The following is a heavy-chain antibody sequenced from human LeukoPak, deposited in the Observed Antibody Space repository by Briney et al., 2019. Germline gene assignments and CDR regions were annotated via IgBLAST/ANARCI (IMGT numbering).Heavy chain of an antibody. CDR3: AKDLLSRYYYDSSGYFHWFDP. V-gene: IGHV3-23*01. CDR1: GFTFSSYA. Sequence: GGSLRLSCAASGFTFSSYAMTWVRQAPGKGLEWVSAISGSGDSTYYADSVKGRFTISRDNSKNTLYLQMNSLRAEDTAVYYCAKDLLSRYYYDSSGYFHWFDPWGQGTLVTVSS. D-gene: IGHD3-22*01. J-gene: IGHJ5*02. CDR2: ISGSGDST.